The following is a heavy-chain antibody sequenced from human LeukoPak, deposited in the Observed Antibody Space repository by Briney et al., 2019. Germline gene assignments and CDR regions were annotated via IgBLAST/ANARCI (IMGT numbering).Heavy chain of an antibody. CDR2: ISNSGSTV. J-gene: IGHJ6*02. D-gene: IGHD2-8*01. Sequence: GGSLRLSCAASGFTFSDYYMTWLRQAPGKGLEWLSYISNSGSTVFYADSVKGRFTVSRDNAKRSLYLQIESLRDNDTAVYHCALGTINKDYYFGMDVWGQGTTVTVSS. V-gene: IGHV3-11*01. CDR3: ALGTINKDYYFGMDV. CDR1: GFTFSDYY.